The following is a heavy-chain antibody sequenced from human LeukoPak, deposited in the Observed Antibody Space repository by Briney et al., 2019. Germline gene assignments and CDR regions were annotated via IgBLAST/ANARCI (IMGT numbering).Heavy chain of an antibody. Sequence: SETLSLTCTVSGDSISSSSYYWGWTRQPPGKGREWIGSIYYSGSTYYNPSLKSRVTISVDTSKNQFSLKLSSVTAADTAVYYCARGADYDFWSGKTNFGWFDPWGQGTLVTVSS. CDR1: GDSISSSSYY. CDR3: ARGADYDFWSGKTNFGWFDP. J-gene: IGHJ5*02. V-gene: IGHV4-39*07. D-gene: IGHD3-3*01. CDR2: IYYSGST.